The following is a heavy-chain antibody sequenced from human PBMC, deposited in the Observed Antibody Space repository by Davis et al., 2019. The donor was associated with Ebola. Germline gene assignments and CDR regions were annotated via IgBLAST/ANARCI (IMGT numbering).Heavy chain of an antibody. CDR2: INTNTGNP. Sequence: AASVKVSCKASGYNFTEYAMNWVRQAPGQGLEWMGWINTNTGNPTYAQGFTGRFVFSLDTSASMAYLQITSLRADDTAIYFCVRDAIDGYNWSHWGQGTLVTVSS. CDR3: VRDAIDGYNWSH. D-gene: IGHD5-24*01. J-gene: IGHJ4*02. CDR1: GYNFTEYA. V-gene: IGHV7-4-1*04.